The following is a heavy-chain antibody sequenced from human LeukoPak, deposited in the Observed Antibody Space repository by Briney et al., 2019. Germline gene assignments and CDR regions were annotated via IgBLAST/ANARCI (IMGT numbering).Heavy chain of an antibody. Sequence: PGGSLRLSCAASGFTVSSDYMSWVRQAPGKGLEWVSVIYSGGSTYYADPVKGRFTISRDNSKNTLYLQMNSLRAEDTAVYYCAREYSSGLPYYYYYGMDVWGQGTTVTVSS. V-gene: IGHV3-66*01. CDR1: GFTVSSDY. J-gene: IGHJ6*02. D-gene: IGHD6-19*01. CDR2: IYSGGST. CDR3: AREYSSGLPYYYYYGMDV.